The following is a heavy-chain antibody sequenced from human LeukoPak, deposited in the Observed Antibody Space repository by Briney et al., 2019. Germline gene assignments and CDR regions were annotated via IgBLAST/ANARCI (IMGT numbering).Heavy chain of an antibody. CDR1: GYSFTSYW. CDR2: IYPGDSDT. CDR3: ARLGLMRYCSGGNCHPDY. D-gene: IGHD2-15*01. Sequence: GESLKISCKCSGYSFTSYWIGWVRQMPGKGLEWMGIIYPGDSDTRYTPSFQGQVTISADKSISTAYLQWSSLKASDTAIYFCARLGLMRYCSGGNCHPDYWGQGTLVTVSS. J-gene: IGHJ4*02. V-gene: IGHV5-51*01.